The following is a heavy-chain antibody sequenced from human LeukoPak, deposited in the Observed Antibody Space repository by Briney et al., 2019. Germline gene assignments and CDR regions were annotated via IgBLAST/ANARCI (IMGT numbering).Heavy chain of an antibody. CDR3: ARAGNTWFDP. CDR1: GASISSYF. J-gene: IGHJ5*02. Sequence: PSGTLSLTCTVSGASISSYFWSWIRQPPGKGLEWIGYIYYSGTTTYNPSLKSRVTISVDTSKNQFSLKLNSMTAADTAVYFCARAGNTWFDPWGQGTLVTVSS. V-gene: IGHV4-59*08. CDR2: IYYSGTT.